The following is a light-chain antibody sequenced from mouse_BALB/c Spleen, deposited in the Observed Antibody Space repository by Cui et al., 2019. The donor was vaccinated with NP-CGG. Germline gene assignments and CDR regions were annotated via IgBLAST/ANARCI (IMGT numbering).Light chain of an antibody. Sequence: QAVVTQESALTTSPGETVTLTCRSSTGDVTTSNYANWVQGKPDHLFTGLIGGTNNRAPGVPARFSGSLIGDKAALTITGAQTEDEAIYFCALWYSNHWVFGGGTKLTVL. J-gene: IGLJ1*01. CDR1: TGDVTTSNY. V-gene: IGLV1*01. CDR3: ALWYSNHWV. CDR2: GTN.